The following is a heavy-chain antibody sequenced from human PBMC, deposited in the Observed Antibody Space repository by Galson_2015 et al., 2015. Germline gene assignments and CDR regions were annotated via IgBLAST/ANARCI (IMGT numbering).Heavy chain of an antibody. CDR2: INAGNGNT. D-gene: IGHD5-18*01. Sequence: SVKVSCKASGYTFTSYAMHWVRQAPGQRLEWMGWINAGNGNTKYSQKFQGRVTITRDTSASTAYMELSSLRSEDTAVYYCARDFQPTAMVTSYWFDPWGQGTLVTVSS. J-gene: IGHJ5*02. CDR3: ARDFQPTAMVTSYWFDP. V-gene: IGHV1-3*01. CDR1: GYTFTSYA.